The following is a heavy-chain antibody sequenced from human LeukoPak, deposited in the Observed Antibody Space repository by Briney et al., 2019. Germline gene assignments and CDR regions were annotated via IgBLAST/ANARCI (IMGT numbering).Heavy chain of an antibody. CDR1: GFTSSSHW. Sequence: SGGSLRLSCVASGFTSSSHWMSWVRQAPGKGLEWVANIKQDGSEQYYADSVRGRCTISRDSAKNSVYLQMKSLSTEDTAIYYCSRESAGGPDYWGQGTLVTVSS. D-gene: IGHD6-19*01. CDR2: IKQDGSEQ. J-gene: IGHJ4*02. V-gene: IGHV3-7*05. CDR3: SRESAGGPDY.